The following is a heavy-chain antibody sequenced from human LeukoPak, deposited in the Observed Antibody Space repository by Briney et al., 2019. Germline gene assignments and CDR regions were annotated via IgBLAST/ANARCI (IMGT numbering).Heavy chain of an antibody. CDR2: IIPIFGTA. D-gene: IGHD3-22*01. Sequence: SVKVSCKASGGTFSSYAISWVRQAPGQGLEWMGGIIPIFGTANYAQKFQGRVTITADESTSTAYMQLSSLGSEDTAVYYCAREPSWGDYYDSSGYPDAFDIWGQGTMVTVSS. J-gene: IGHJ3*02. V-gene: IGHV1-69*01. CDR1: GGTFSSYA. CDR3: AREPSWGDYYDSSGYPDAFDI.